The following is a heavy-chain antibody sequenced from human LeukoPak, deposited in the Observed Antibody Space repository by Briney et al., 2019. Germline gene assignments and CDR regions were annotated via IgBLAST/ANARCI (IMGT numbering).Heavy chain of an antibody. V-gene: IGHV3-66*01. CDR2: IYSGGST. CDR3: ARGMVVTPTPSGDYFDY. Sequence: GGSLRLSCAASGFTVSSNYMSWVRQAPGKGLEWVSVIYSGGSTYYADSVKGRFTISRDNSKNTLYLQMNSLRAEDTAVYYCARGMVVTPTPSGDYFDYWGQGTLVTVSA. CDR1: GFTVSSNY. D-gene: IGHD4-23*01. J-gene: IGHJ4*02.